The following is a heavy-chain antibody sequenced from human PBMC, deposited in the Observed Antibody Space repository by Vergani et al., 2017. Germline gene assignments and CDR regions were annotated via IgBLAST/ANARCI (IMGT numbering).Heavy chain of an antibody. J-gene: IGHJ1*01. CDR3: ARLYCSSTSGFEYFQH. CDR1: GYTFTGSY. CDR2: INTNSGGT. Sequence: QVQLVQSGAEVKKPGASVKVSCKASGYTFTGSYMHLVRQAPGQGLEWMGWINTNSGGTNYAKKFQGRVSMTRDTSISTAYMELSRLRSDDTAVYYCARLYCSSTSGFEYFQHWGQGTLVTVSS. D-gene: IGHD2-2*01. V-gene: IGHV1-2*02.